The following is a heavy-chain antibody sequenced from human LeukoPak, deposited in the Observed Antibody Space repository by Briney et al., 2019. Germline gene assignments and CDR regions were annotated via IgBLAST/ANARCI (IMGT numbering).Heavy chain of an antibody. CDR1: GGTFSSYA. V-gene: IGHV1-69*01. D-gene: IGHD3-3*01. CDR2: TIPIFGTA. J-gene: IGHJ5*02. Sequence: SVKVSCKASGGTFSSYAISWVRQAPGQGLEWMGGTIPIFGTANYAQKFQGRVTITADESTSTAYMELSSLRSEDTAVYYCARCIATEWLFFNWFDPWGQGTLVTVSS. CDR3: ARCIATEWLFFNWFDP.